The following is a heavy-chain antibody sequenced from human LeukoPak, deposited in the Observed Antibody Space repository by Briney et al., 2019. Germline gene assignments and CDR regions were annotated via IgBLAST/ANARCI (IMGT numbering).Heavy chain of an antibody. Sequence: PSETLSLTCTVSGGSLSSGSYYWSWIRQPAGKGLEWIGRIYISGSTNYNPSLKRRVTISVDTSKNQFSLKLISVTAADTVVYYCARAITISVVVTGAFDIWGQGSMVTVSS. V-gene: IGHV4-61*02. CDR1: GGSLSSGSYY. D-gene: IGHD3-3*01. CDR3: ARAITISVVVTGAFDI. CDR2: IYISGST. J-gene: IGHJ3*02.